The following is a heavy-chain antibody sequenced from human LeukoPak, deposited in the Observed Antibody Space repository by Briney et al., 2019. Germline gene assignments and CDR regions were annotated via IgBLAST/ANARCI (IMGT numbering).Heavy chain of an antibody. J-gene: IGHJ6*03. CDR2: IKSDGST. CDR3: ARVEWYYYYMDV. Sequence: GGSLRLSCTVSGFTVSSNSMSWVRQAPGKGLMWVARIKSDGSTIYADSVQGRFIISRDNSKNTLYLQMNSLRAEDTAVYYCARVEWYYYYMDVWGKGTTVTISS. V-gene: IGHV3-53*01. D-gene: IGHD2-8*01. CDR1: GFTVSSNS.